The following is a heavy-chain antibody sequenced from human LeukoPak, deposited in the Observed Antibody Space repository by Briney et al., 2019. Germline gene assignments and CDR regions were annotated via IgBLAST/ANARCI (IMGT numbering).Heavy chain of an antibody. CDR2: IYYSGST. CDR1: GGSISSYY. CDR3: ATETTRTAFDI. Sequence: PETLSLTCTVSGGSISSYYWSWIRQPPGKGLEWIGYIYYSGSTNYNPSLKSRVTISVDTSKNQFSLKLSSVTAADTAVYYCATETTRTAFDIWGQGTMVTVSS. D-gene: IGHD1/OR15-1a*01. V-gene: IGHV4-59*01. J-gene: IGHJ3*02.